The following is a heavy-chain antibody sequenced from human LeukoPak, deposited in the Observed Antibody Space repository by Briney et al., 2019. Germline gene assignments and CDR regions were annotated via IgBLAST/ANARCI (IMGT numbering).Heavy chain of an antibody. Sequence: SETLSLTCTVSGGSISSGDYYWSWIRQPPGKGLEWIGYIYYSGSTYYNPSLKSRVTISVDTSKNQFSLKLSSVTAADTAVYYCARGVGYYPYYFDYWGQGTLVTVSS. D-gene: IGHD3-3*01. J-gene: IGHJ4*02. CDR3: ARGVGYYPYYFDY. V-gene: IGHV4-30-4*01. CDR1: GGSISSGDYY. CDR2: IYYSGST.